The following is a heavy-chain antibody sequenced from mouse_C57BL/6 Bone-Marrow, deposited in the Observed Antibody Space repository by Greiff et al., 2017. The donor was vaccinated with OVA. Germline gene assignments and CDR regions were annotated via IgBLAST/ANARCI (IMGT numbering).Heavy chain of an antibody. CDR3: ARGIYGSYYYAMDY. CDR1: FYTFTSYW. Sequence: VQLQQPGTELVKPGASVERGWNASFYTFTSYWMHWVKQRPGQGLEWIGNINPSNGGTNYNEKFKSKATLTVDKSSSTAYMQLSSLTSEDSAVYYCARGIYGSYYYAMDYWGQGTSVTVSS. J-gene: IGHJ4*01. D-gene: IGHD1-1*01. V-gene: IGHV1-53*01. CDR2: INPSNGGT.